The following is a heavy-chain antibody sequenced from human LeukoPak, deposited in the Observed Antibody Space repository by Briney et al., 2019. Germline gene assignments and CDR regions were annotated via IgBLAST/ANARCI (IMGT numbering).Heavy chain of an antibody. D-gene: IGHD5/OR15-5a*01. J-gene: IGHJ4*02. V-gene: IGHV4-31*03. CDR2: IYYSGST. CDR1: GGSISSGGYY. CDR3: VHRVGDYFDY. Sequence: SETLSLTCTVSGGSISSGGYYWSWIRQHPGKGLEWIGYIYYSGSTYYNPSLKSRVTISVDTSKNQFSLKLSSVTAADTAVYYCVHRVGDYFDYWGQGTVVTVSS.